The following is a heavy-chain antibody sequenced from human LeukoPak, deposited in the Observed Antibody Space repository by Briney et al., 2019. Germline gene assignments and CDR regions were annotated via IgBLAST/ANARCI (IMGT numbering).Heavy chain of an antibody. Sequence: GGSLRLSCAASGFTFSSYAMSWVRQAPGKGLEWVSAISGSGGSTYYADSVKGRFTISRDNSKNTLYLQMNSLRAEDTAVYYCAKALSGYSSGWYYFDYWGQGTLVTVSS. V-gene: IGHV3-23*01. D-gene: IGHD6-19*01. CDR1: GFTFSSYA. CDR3: AKALSGYSSGWYYFDY. CDR2: ISGSGGST. J-gene: IGHJ4*02.